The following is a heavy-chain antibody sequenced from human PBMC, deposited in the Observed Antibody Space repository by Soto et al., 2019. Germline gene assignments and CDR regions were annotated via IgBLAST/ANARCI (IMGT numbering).Heavy chain of an antibody. V-gene: IGHV3-30*18. CDR3: AKERYYYALWDAFDI. D-gene: IGHD3-10*01. J-gene: IGHJ3*02. CDR2: ISYDGRSK. Sequence: QVQLVESGGGVVQPGRSLRLSCAASGFTFSSYGMHWVRQAPGKGVEWVAVISYDGRSKYYADSVQGRFTISRDNSKNTLYLQMNSLRAEDTAVYYCAKERYYYALWDAFDIWGQGTMVTVSP. CDR1: GFTFSSYG.